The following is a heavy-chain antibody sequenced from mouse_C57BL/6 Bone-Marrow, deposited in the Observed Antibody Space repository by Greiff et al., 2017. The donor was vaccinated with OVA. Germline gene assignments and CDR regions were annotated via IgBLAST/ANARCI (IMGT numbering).Heavy chain of an antibody. J-gene: IGHJ4*01. Sequence: VKLQQPGTELVKPGASVKLSCKASGYTFTSYWMHWVKQRPGQGLEWIGNINPSNGGTNYNEKFKGKATLTVDKSSSTAYMQLSSLTSEDSAVYYYAVWYYGGRAAMDYWGQGTSVTVSS. CDR1: GYTFTSYW. D-gene: IGHD1-2*01. V-gene: IGHV1-53*01. CDR3: AVWYYGGRAAMDY. CDR2: INPSNGGT.